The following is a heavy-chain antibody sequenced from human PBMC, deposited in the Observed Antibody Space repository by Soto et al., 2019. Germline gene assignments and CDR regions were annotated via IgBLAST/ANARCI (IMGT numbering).Heavy chain of an antibody. J-gene: IGHJ6*03. Sequence: SETLSLTCTVSGGSISSYYWSWIRQPPGKGLEWIGYIYYSGSTNYNPSLKSRVTISVDTSKNQFSLKLSSVTAADTAVYYCARGSHTAMVTNYYYYMDVWGKGTTVTVSS. CDR1: GGSISSYY. D-gene: IGHD5-18*01. V-gene: IGHV4-59*01. CDR2: IYYSGST. CDR3: ARGSHTAMVTNYYYYMDV.